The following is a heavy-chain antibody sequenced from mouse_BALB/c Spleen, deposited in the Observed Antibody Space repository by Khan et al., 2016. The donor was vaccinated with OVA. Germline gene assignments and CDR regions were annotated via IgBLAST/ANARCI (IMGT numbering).Heavy chain of an antibody. CDR3: AKVIWSYYFTFDY. CDR1: GFSLTDYG. Sequence: VQLQESGPGLVAPSQSLSITCTVSGFSLTDYGVSWIRQPSGKGLEWLGVIWGGGSTYYTSVLKYRLSISKDNSKRQDFLKMIILQTDDTAIYYCAKVIWSYYFTFDYWGQGTSVTVSS. CDR2: IWGGGST. V-gene: IGHV2-6-5*01. J-gene: IGHJ4*01. D-gene: IGHD1-1*02.